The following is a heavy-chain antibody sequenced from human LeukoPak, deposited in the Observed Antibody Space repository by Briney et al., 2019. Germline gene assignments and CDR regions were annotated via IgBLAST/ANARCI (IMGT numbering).Heavy chain of an antibody. CDR2: VSSSGTT. D-gene: IGHD6-13*01. CDR1: GGSISSSNYY. V-gene: IGHV4-39*01. CDR3: SRHIGSSAGDHFDY. J-gene: IGHJ4*02. Sequence: SETLSLTCTVSGGSISSSNYYWGWIRQPPGKGLDWIGSVSSSGTTYYNPSLKSRVTISVDTSKNQFSLKLSSVTAADTVVYYCSRHIGSSAGDHFDYWGQGTLVTVSS.